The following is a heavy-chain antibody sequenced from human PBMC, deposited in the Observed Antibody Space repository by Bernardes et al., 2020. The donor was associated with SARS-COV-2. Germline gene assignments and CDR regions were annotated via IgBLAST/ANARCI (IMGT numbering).Heavy chain of an antibody. CDR1: GYTLTEFS. CDR2: FDPEHGKT. D-gene: IGHD3-3*01. V-gene: IGHV1-24*01. CDR3: ATEETPGAVFGVVIYALHI. Sequence: ASVKVSCKVSGYTLTEFSMHWVRQAPGKGLEWLGGFDPEHGKTIYAQKFQGRVTMTEDTSTATAYMELSSMRSEDTAVYYCATEETPGAVFGVVIYALHIWGKGKMVTVAS. J-gene: IGHJ3*02.